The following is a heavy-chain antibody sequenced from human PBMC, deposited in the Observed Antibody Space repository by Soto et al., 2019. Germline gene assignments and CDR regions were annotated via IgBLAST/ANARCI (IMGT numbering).Heavy chain of an antibody. D-gene: IGHD1-26*01. CDR3: ARDDSGFSGSHYTDYFNY. Sequence: AASVKVSCKASGYTFTSYGISWVRQAPGQGLEWMGWISAYNGNTNYAQKLQGRVTMTTDTSTSTAYMELRSLGSDDTAVYYCARDDSGFSGSHYTDYFNYWGQGALVTVSS. CDR1: GYTFTSYG. CDR2: ISAYNGNT. J-gene: IGHJ4*02. V-gene: IGHV1-18*01.